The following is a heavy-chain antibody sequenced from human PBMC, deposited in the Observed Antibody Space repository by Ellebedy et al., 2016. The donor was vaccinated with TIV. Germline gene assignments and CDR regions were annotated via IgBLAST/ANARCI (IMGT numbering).Heavy chain of an antibody. V-gene: IGHV4-59*01. CDR3: ARDSFDDAALKDDAFDI. D-gene: IGHD3-9*01. Sequence: SETLSLTCSVSGGSFSPYCWNWIRQPPGKGLEWIGCVSHTGDTKCNPSLKSRVTISIDTSKSQFSLKLNSVTAADTAIYYCARDSFDDAALKDDAFDIWGQGTMVTVSS. CDR2: VSHTGDT. CDR1: GGSFSPYC. J-gene: IGHJ3*02.